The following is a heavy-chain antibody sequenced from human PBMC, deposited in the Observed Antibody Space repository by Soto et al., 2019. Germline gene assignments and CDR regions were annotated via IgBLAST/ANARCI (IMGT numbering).Heavy chain of an antibody. Sequence: SVKVTCKASGGTFSSYAISWVRQAPGQGLEWMGGIIPIFGTANYAQKFQGRVTITADKPTSTAYMELSSLRSEDTAVYYCARDSGGAVAGGSYYNWGQGTLVTGSS. CDR2: IIPIFGTA. D-gene: IGHD1-26*01. J-gene: IGHJ4*02. CDR3: ARDSGGAVAGGSYYN. V-gene: IGHV1-69*06. CDR1: GGTFSSYA.